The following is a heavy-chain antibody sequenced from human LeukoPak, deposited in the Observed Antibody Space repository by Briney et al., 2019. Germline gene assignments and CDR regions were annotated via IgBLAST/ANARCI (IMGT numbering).Heavy chain of an antibody. CDR2: IKSISYGGTI. CDR3: TRTWPGNTCFNF. Sequence: GGSLRLSCAASGFNFNDAWMNWVRQAPGKGLEWLGRIKSISYGGTIDYAAPVKGRFTISRDDSKNTLYLQMDSLETEDTAIYYCTRTWPGNTCFNFWGQGTLVTVSS. J-gene: IGHJ4*02. V-gene: IGHV3-15*01. CDR1: GFNFNDAW. D-gene: IGHD1-7*01.